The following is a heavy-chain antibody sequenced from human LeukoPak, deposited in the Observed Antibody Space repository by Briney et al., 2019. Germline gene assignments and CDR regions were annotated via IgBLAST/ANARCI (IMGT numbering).Heavy chain of an antibody. CDR1: GFTFSIYA. D-gene: IGHD6-19*01. J-gene: IGHJ4*02. CDR3: AKDRVAGSRKFDY. CDR2: ISDTSAYI. V-gene: IGHV3-23*01. Sequence: PGGSLRLSCAASGFTFSIYAMSWVRQAPGKGLEWVPSISDTSAYIYYSDSVKGRFTISRDNSKNTLYPQMNSLRAEDTAVYYCAKDRVAGSRKFDYWGQGTLVTVSS.